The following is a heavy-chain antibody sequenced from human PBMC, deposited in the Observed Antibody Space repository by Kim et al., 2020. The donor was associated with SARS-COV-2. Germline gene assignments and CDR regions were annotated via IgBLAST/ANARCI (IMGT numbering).Heavy chain of an antibody. V-gene: IGHV3-43*02. Sequence: GGSMRLSCAASGFTFDDYAMHWVRQAPGKGLEWVSLISGDGGSTYYADSVKGRFTISRDNSKNSLYLQMNSLRTEDTALYYCAKDMDARVYYDSSGYLVYWGQGTLVTVSS. CDR1: GFTFDDYA. D-gene: IGHD3-22*01. J-gene: IGHJ4*02. CDR2: ISGDGGST. CDR3: AKDMDARVYYDSSGYLVY.